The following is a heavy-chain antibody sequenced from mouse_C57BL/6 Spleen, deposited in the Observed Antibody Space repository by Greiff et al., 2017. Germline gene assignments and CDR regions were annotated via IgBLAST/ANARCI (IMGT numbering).Heavy chain of an antibody. CDR2: IDPSDSYT. Sequence: QVHVKQPGAELVMPGASVKLSCKASGYTFTSYWMHWVKQRPGQGLEWIGEIDPSDSYTNYNQKFKGKSTFTVDKSSSTAYMQLSRLTSEDAAVYYCARRAYYSNFGVWGTGTTVTVSS. D-gene: IGHD2-5*01. CDR3: ARRAYYSNFGV. CDR1: GYTFTSYW. V-gene: IGHV1-69*01. J-gene: IGHJ1*03.